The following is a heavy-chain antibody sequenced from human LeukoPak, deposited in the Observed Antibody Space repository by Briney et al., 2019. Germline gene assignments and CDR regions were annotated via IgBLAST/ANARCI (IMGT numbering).Heavy chain of an antibody. CDR3: ARETDSSGYPTIDY. Sequence: SETLSLTCAVSGGSISSSNWWSWVRQPPGKGLEWIGEIYHSGSTYYNPSLKSRVTISVDTSKNQFSLKLSSVTAADTAVYYCARETDSSGYPTIDYWGQGTLVTVSS. D-gene: IGHD3-22*01. J-gene: IGHJ4*02. V-gene: IGHV4-4*02. CDR1: GGSISSSNW. CDR2: IYHSGST.